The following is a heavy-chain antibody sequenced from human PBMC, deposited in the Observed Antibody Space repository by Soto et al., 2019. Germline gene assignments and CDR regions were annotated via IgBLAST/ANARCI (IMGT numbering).Heavy chain of an antibody. D-gene: IGHD5-12*01. Sequence: SVKVSCKASGGTFSSYAISWVRQAPGQGLEWMGGIIPIFGTANYAQKFQCRVTITADESKSTAYMELSSLRSEDTAVYSCAGESSAGYNYRPSYYYGMDVWRQGTTVTVSS. J-gene: IGHJ6*02. CDR2: IIPIFGTA. CDR3: AGESSAGYNYRPSYYYGMDV. V-gene: IGHV1-69*13. CDR1: GGTFSSYA.